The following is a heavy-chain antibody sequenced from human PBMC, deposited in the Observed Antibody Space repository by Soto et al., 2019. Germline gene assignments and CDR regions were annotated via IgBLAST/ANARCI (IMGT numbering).Heavy chain of an antibody. Sequence: SETLSLTCTVSGGSISSYYWSWIRQPPGKGLEWIGYIYYSGSTNYNPSLKSRVTISVDTSKNQFSLKLSSVTAADTAVYYCARVSSSWGIVNYFDYWGQGTLVTVSS. CDR2: IYYSGST. D-gene: IGHD6-13*01. CDR3: ARVSSSWGIVNYFDY. CDR1: GGSISSYY. V-gene: IGHV4-59*01. J-gene: IGHJ4*02.